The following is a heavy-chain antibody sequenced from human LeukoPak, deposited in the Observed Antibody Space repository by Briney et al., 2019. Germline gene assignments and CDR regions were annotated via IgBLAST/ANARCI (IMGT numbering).Heavy chain of an antibody. D-gene: IGHD4-17*01. CDR1: GFTFSSYA. CDR3: ARETGHDYGGPFDY. J-gene: IGHJ4*02. Sequence: PGGSLRLSCAASGFTFSSYAMHWVRQAPGKGLEYVSAISSNGGSTYYANSVKGRFTISRDNSKNTLYLQMGSLRAEDMAVYYCARETGHDYGGPFDYWGQGTLVTVSS. CDR2: ISSNGGST. V-gene: IGHV3-64*01.